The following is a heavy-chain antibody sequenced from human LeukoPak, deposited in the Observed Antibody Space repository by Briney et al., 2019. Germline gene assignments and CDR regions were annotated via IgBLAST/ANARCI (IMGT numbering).Heavy chain of an antibody. D-gene: IGHD3-10*02. CDR1: GGSFSGYY. CDR3: ARGLFGELTPYYFDY. J-gene: IGHJ4*02. Sequence: SETLSLTCAVYGGSFSGYYWSWIRQPPGKGLEWIGEINHSGSTNYNPSLKSRVTISVDTSKNQFTLKLSSVTAADTAVYYCARGLFGELTPYYFDYWGQGTLVTVSS. CDR2: INHSGST. V-gene: IGHV4-34*01.